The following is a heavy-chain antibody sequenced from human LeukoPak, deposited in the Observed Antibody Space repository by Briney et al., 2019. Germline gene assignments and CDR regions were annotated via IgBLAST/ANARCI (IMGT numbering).Heavy chain of an antibody. CDR2: INPNSGGT. CDR1: GCTFTGYY. V-gene: IGHV1-2*02. CDR3: ARDATISGYYYYMDV. J-gene: IGHJ6*03. D-gene: IGHD3-3*01. Sequence: ASVKVSCKASGCTFTGYYMHWVRQAPRQGLEWMGWINPNSGGTNYAQKFQGRVTMTRDTSISTAYMELSRLRSDDTAVYYCARDATISGYYYYMDVWGKGTTVTVSS.